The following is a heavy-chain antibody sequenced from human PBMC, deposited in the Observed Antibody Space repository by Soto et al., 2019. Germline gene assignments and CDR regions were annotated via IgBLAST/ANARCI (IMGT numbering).Heavy chain of an antibody. CDR3: ARAGDNSGYEDS. J-gene: IGHJ5*01. Sequence: SETLSLTCAIYGGSFSGYYWTWIRQPPGKGLEWVGEINHRGSTNYNPSLKSRVTISVDTSKNQFSLRLSSVTAADTAVFYCARAGDNSGYEDSWGHGTLVTVSS. CDR1: GGSFSGYY. V-gene: IGHV4-34*01. CDR2: INHRGST. D-gene: IGHD3-22*01.